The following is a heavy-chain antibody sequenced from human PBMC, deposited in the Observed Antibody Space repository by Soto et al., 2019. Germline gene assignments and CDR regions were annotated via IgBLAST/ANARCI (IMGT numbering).Heavy chain of an antibody. Sequence: EVQLVESGGGLIQPGGSLRLSCAASGFTVSTNYMSWVRQAPGKGLEWVSVIYSGGSTYYADSVKGRFTISRDNSKNTLYLQMNSLRAEDTAVYYCARASIAAAGYYFDYWGHGTLVTVSS. CDR1: GFTVSTNY. CDR2: IYSGGST. CDR3: ARASIAAAGYYFDY. V-gene: IGHV3-53*01. D-gene: IGHD6-13*01. J-gene: IGHJ4*01.